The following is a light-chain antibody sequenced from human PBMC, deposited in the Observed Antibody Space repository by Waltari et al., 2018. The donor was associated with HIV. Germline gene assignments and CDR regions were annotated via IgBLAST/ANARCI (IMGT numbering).Light chain of an antibody. Sequence: QAAVTQEPSLTVSPGGTVTFTCASSTGGVTSSHFPAWFQQKPGQAPRTLIYNATNKHSWTPARFSGSLLGGKAALTLSNAQPDDEADYYCLLSYSRAYVFGPGTKVTVL. CDR2: NAT. CDR1: TGGVTSSHF. J-gene: IGLJ1*01. CDR3: LLSYSRAYV. V-gene: IGLV7-46*01.